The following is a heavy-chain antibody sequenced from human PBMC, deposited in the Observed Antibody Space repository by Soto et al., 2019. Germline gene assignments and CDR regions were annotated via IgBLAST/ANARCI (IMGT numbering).Heavy chain of an antibody. D-gene: IGHD6-6*01. CDR1: GYLFTTYS. V-gene: IGHV1-46*01. CDR3: TKGFVTRQLPNHRYYGMDV. CDR2: IDPSDGSK. Sequence: QEHLVQSGTEVKKPGASVTISCQASGYLFTTYSMHWVRQVPGQALQWMGIIDPSDGSKIYAQQYPDRLTLTSDTSTNTVYMDLTSLRSEDTAMYYFTKGFVTRQLPNHRYYGMDVWGQGTTVIVSS. J-gene: IGHJ6*02.